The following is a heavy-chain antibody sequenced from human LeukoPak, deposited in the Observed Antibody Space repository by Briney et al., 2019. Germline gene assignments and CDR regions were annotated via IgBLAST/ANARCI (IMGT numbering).Heavy chain of an antibody. V-gene: IGHV3-23*01. D-gene: IGHD3-10*01. CDR3: AKDPYQTYREYGSARPDY. J-gene: IGHJ4*02. CDR1: GFTFSSYA. Sequence: GGSLRLSCAASGFTFSSYAMIWVRQAPGKGLEWVSGISGSGTSTYYADSVRGRFTISRDNSKNTLYLQMNSLRAEDTAVYYCAKDPYQTYREYGSARPDYWGQGTLVTVSS. CDR2: ISGSGTST.